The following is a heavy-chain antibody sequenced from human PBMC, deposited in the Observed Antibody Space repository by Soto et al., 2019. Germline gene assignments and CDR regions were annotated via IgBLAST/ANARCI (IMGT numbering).Heavy chain of an antibody. D-gene: IGHD2-21*01. CDR1: GFTFSNAW. CDR3: TTVFNIRSITVRSDY. Sequence: GSLRLSCAASGFTFSNAWFNWVRQAPGKGLEWVGRVKSKNDGGTTDFAAPVKGRFAISRDDSKNMVYLEMNSLQTEDTAIYYCTTVFNIRSITVRSDYWGHATLRTVSS. J-gene: IGHJ4*01. V-gene: IGHV3-15*07. CDR2: VKSKNDGGTT.